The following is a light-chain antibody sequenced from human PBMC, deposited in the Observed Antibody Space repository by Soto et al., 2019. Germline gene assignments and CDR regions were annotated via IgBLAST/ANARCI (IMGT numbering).Light chain of an antibody. CDR2: SAS. CDR1: QSVSSSY. CDR3: QHYGSSLWT. V-gene: IGKV3-20*01. Sequence: IVLTQSPGTLSLSPGERATLSCRASQSVSSSYLAWYQQKPGQAPRLLIYSASSRATGIPDRFSGSGSGTDFTLTIRRLDPEDCAVYYCQHYGSSLWTFGQGTKVDI. J-gene: IGKJ1*01.